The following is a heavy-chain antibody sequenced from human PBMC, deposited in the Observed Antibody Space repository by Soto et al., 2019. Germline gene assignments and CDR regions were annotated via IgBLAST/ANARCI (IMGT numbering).Heavy chain of an antibody. CDR2: IWYDGSNK. CDR3: ARPHDFWSGYSGPYYFDY. J-gene: IGHJ4*02. Sequence: PGGSLRLSCAASGFTFSSYGMHWVRQAPGKGLEWVAVIWYDGSNKYYADSVKGRFTISRDNSKNTLYLQMNSLRAEDTAVYYCARPHDFWSGYSGPYYFDYWGQGTLVTVSS. V-gene: IGHV3-33*01. D-gene: IGHD3-3*01. CDR1: GFTFSSYG.